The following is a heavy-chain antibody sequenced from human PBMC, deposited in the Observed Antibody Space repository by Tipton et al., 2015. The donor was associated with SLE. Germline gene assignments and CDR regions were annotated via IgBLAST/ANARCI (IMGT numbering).Heavy chain of an antibody. Sequence: QLVQSGGGLVQPGGSLRLSCAASGFTFSSYEMNWVRQAPGKGLEWVSYISTSGSTIYYADSVKGRFTISRDNAKNSLYLQMNSLRAEDTAVYSCARWGDRGASLLDDAFDMWGRGTMVTVSS. D-gene: IGHD3-10*01. CDR1: GFTFSSYE. CDR2: ISTSGSTI. J-gene: IGHJ3*02. CDR3: ARWGDRGASLLDDAFDM. V-gene: IGHV3-48*03.